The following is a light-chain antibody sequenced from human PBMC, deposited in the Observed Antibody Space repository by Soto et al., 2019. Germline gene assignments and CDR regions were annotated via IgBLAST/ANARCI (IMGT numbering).Light chain of an antibody. Sequence: DSQMTQSPSTLSASVGDRVTITCRASQSINDWLAWYQQKPGKAPNLLIYKASSLQSGVPSRFSGSGSGTEFTLTISSLQPDDFATFYCQQYFSYPWTFGQGTKVEIK. CDR2: KAS. V-gene: IGKV1-5*03. J-gene: IGKJ1*01. CDR3: QQYFSYPWT. CDR1: QSINDW.